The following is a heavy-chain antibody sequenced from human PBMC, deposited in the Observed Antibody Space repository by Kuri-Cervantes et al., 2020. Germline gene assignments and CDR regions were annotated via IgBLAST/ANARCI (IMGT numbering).Heavy chain of an antibody. V-gene: IGHV3-7*01. Sequence: GESLKISCAISGFTFSTYWMTWVRQAPGKGLEWVANINQDESEKYYVESVKGRFTISRDNAKNSLYLQMNSLRAEDTAVYYCARAPGGYCYGMDVWGQGTTVTVSS. CDR2: INQDESEK. D-gene: IGHD3-10*01. J-gene: IGHJ6*02. CDR3: ARAPGGYCYGMDV. CDR1: GFTFSTYW.